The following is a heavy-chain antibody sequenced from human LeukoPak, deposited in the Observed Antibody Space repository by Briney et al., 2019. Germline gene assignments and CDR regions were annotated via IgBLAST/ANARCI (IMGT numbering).Heavy chain of an antibody. D-gene: IGHD3-3*01. CDR1: GGSFSAYF. V-gene: IGHV4-34*01. J-gene: IGHJ6*03. CDR2: INHSGST. Sequence: PSETLSLTCAVYGGSFSAYFWNWIRQPPGKGLEWIGEINHSGSTNYNPSLKSRVTISVDTSKNQFSLKLSSVTAADTAVYYCARDARANYDFWSGPKYMDVWGKGTTVTVSS. CDR3: ARDARANYDFWSGPKYMDV.